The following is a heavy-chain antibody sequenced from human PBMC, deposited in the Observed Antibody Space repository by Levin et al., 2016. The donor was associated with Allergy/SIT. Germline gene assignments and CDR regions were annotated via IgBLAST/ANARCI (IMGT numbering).Heavy chain of an antibody. CDR3: ARAGYDYVWGSLLYFED. V-gene: IGHV3-48*01. Sequence: GGSLRLSCAASGFTFRSSAMNWVRQAPGKGLEWVSYISSSVTTTYYADSVKGRFTISRDNARNSLYLQMNSVRAEDTAVYYCARAGYDYVWGSLLYFEDWGQGTLLTVSS. CDR1: GFTFRSSA. CDR2: ISSSVTTT. D-gene: IGHD3-16*01. J-gene: IGHJ4*02.